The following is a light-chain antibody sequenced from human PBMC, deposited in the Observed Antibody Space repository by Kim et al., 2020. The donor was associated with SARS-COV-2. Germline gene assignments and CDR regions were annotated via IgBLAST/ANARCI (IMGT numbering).Light chain of an antibody. CDR2: GAS. CDR3: QQYYNWPRT. J-gene: IGKJ1*01. V-gene: IGKV3-15*01. Sequence: VSPGARVTLPCRASQIVSSSLAWYQQKPGQAPRLLIYGASARATGTPARFSGSASGTEFTLTISSLQSEDFAVYYCQQYYNWPRTFGQGTKVDIK. CDR1: QIVSSS.